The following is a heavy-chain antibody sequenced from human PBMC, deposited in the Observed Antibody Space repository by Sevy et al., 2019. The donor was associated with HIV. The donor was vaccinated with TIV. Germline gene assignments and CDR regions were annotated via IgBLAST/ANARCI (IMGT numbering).Heavy chain of an antibody. Sequence: SETLSLTCTVSGGSISDSSYYWGWIRQPPGKGLEWIGSIYYSGSTYSTPSLKSRVTISVDTSKNQFSLKLHSVTAADTAVYYCARRDNYYGWGSSNNWFDPWGQGTLVTVSS. CDR2: IYYSGST. CDR1: GGSISDSSYY. D-gene: IGHD3-10*01. J-gene: IGHJ5*02. V-gene: IGHV4-39*01. CDR3: ARRDNYYGWGSSNNWFDP.